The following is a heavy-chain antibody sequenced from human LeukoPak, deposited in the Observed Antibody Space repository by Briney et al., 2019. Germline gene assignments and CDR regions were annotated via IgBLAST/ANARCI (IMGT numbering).Heavy chain of an antibody. CDR3: ARGIRPYSSSRGTGAFDI. Sequence: SETLALTCSVSCASISSFVYYWSWLRQHPGNGLEWIGEINHSGRTNYNPSLKSRVTISVDTSKNQFSLKLSSVTAADTAVYYCARGIRPYSSSRGTGAFDIWGQGTMVTVSS. CDR2: INHSGRT. J-gene: IGHJ3*02. V-gene: IGHV4-34*01. CDR1: CASISSFVYY. D-gene: IGHD6-13*01.